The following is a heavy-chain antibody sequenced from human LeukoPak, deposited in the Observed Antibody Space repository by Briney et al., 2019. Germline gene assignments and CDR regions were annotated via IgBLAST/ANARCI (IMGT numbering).Heavy chain of an antibody. D-gene: IGHD3-3*01. J-gene: IGHJ4*02. V-gene: IGHV1-69*05. CDR1: GGTFSSYA. CDR3: ARDEGRGTYFFGWYFDY. Sequence: GSSVKVSCKASGGTFSSYAISWVRQAPGQGLEWMGRIIPIFGTADYAQKFQGRVTITTDESTSTAYMELSSLRSEDTAVYYCARDEGRGTYFFGWYFDYWGQGTLVTVSS. CDR2: IIPIFGTA.